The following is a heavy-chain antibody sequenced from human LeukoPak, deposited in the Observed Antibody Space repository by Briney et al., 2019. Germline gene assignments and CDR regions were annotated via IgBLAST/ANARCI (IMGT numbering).Heavy chain of an antibody. D-gene: IGHD3-10*01. CDR1: GLTFSNFA. CDR2: ISGSGENN. CDR3: TKGSTYFYGSGTNDVAFDI. V-gene: IGHV3-23*01. J-gene: IGHJ3*02. Sequence: GGSLRPSCEASGLTFSNFAMTWIRQAPGKGLEWVSAISGSGENNHYADSVHRRFIIVRANYKKTMYLLMNSLRGEDTAVYYCTKGSTYFYGSGTNDVAFDIWGQGTMVTVSS.